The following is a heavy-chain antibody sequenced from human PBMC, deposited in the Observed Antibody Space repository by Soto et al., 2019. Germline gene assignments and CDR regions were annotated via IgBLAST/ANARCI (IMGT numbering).Heavy chain of an antibody. CDR3: ASTGYCSGGSCYSGLGAFDI. V-gene: IGHV3-66*01. CDR1: GFTVSSNY. Sequence: GSLRLSCAASGFTVSSNYMSWVRQAPGKGLEWVSVIYSGGSTYYADSVKGRFTISRDNSKNTLYLQMNSLRAEDTAVYYCASTGYCSGGSCYSGLGAFDIWGQGTMVTVSS. D-gene: IGHD2-15*01. J-gene: IGHJ3*02. CDR2: IYSGGST.